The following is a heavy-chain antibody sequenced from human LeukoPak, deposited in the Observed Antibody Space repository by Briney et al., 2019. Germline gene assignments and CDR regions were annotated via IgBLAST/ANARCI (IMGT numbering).Heavy chain of an antibody. CDR1: GYTFTSYD. V-gene: IGHV1-8*01. D-gene: IGHD3-22*01. Sequence: ASVKVSCKASGYTFTSYDINWVRQATGQGLEWMGWMNPNSGNTGCAQKFQGRVTMTRNTSISTAYMELSSLRSEDTAVYYCARSSGGSWYSYYDSSGYASFDYWGQGTLVTVSS. J-gene: IGHJ4*02. CDR2: MNPNSGNT. CDR3: ARSSGGSWYSYYDSSGYASFDY.